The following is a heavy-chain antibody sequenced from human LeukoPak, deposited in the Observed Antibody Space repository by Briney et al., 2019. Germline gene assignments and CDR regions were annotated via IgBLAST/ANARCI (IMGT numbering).Heavy chain of an antibody. CDR3: ARVGYYGVVRIFDY. CDR1: GGSISSGSYY. CDR2: IYTSGST. D-gene: IGHD3-10*01. V-gene: IGHV4-61*02. Sequence: PSQXXSLTCTVSGGSISSGSYYWSWIRQPAGKGLEWIGRIYTSGSTNYNPSLKSRVTISVDTSKNQFSLNLSSVTAADTAVYYCARVGYYGVVRIFDYWGQGTLVTVSS. J-gene: IGHJ4*02.